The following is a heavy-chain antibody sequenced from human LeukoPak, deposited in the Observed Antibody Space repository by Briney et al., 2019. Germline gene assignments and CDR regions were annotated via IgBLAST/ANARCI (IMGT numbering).Heavy chain of an antibody. D-gene: IGHD4-11*01. CDR3: ARDRQATGTVFDY. CDR1: GFTFSSYS. V-gene: IGHV3-21*01. CDR2: ISSSSSYI. J-gene: IGHJ4*02. Sequence: PGGSLRLSCAASGFTFSSYSMNWVRQAPGKGLEWVSSISSSSSYIYYADSVKGRFTISRDNAKNSLYLQMNSLRAEDTAVYYCARDRQATGTVFDYWGQGTLVTVSS.